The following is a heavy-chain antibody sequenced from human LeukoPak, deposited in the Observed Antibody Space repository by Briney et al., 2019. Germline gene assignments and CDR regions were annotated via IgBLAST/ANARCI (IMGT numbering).Heavy chain of an antibody. J-gene: IGHJ4*02. CDR3: ARDSSPNTPYYFDY. Sequence: ASVKVSCKASGYTFTSYAMHWVRQAPGQRLEWMGWINAGNGNTKYSQEFQGRVTITRDTSASTAYMELSSLRSEDMAVYYCARDSSPNTPYYFDYWGQGTLVTVSS. CDR1: GYTFTSYA. D-gene: IGHD6-13*01. CDR2: INAGNGNT. V-gene: IGHV1-3*03.